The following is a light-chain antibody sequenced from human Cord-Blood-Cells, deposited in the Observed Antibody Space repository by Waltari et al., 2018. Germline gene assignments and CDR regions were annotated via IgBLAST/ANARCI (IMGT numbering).Light chain of an antibody. V-gene: IGLV2-23*01. J-gene: IGLJ3*02. Sequence: SALTQPASVSGSPGQSITISCTGTSSDVGSYNLVSWDQQHPGKAPKLMIYEGSKRPSGVSNRFSGSKSGNTASLTISGLQAEDEADYYCCSYAGSSTWVFGGGTKLTVL. CDR1: SSDVGSYNL. CDR2: EGS. CDR3: CSYAGSSTWV.